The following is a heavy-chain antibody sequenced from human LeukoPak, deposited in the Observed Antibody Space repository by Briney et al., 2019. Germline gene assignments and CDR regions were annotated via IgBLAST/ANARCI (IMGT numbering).Heavy chain of an antibody. CDR2: ISGSGSTV. J-gene: IGHJ5*02. D-gene: IGHD4-23*01. V-gene: IGHV3-11*01. CDR3: ARDRGNSDPGDWFDP. CDR1: GFTFSDYY. Sequence: AGGSLRLSCAASGFTFSDYYMSWIRQAPGKGLEWVAYISGSGSTVYYAASVRGRFTISRDNAKTSLFLQMNSLRAEDTAVYYCARDRGNSDPGDWFDPWGQGTLVTVSS.